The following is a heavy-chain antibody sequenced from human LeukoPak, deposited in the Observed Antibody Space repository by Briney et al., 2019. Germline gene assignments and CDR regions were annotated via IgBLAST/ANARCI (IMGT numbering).Heavy chain of an antibody. CDR2: INPSGGST. J-gene: IGHJ6*03. CDR3: AKADSTRGYYYMDV. Sequence: ASVKVSCKSSGYTFTSYYMHWVRQAPGQGLEWMGIINPSGGSTSYAQKFQGRVTMTRDNSKNSLYLQMNSLRTEDTALYYCAKADSTRGYYYMDVWGKGTTVTVSS. V-gene: IGHV1-46*01. CDR1: GYTFTSYY. D-gene: IGHD2-21*02.